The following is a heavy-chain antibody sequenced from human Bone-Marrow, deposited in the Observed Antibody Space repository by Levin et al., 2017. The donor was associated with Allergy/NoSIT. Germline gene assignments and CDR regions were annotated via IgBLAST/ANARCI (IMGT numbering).Heavy chain of an antibody. CDR3: AKDGESTVTRSYYLHY. J-gene: IGHJ4*02. CDR1: GFNFDDYA. CDR2: ISWNSDKA. V-gene: IGHV3-9*01. D-gene: IGHD4-17*01. Sequence: GGSLRLSCGASGFNFDDYAMHWVRQAPGKGLEWVSGISWNSDKAGYADSVKGRFTISRDNAKNSLYLQMDSLGVEDTALYYCAKDGESTVTRSYYLHYWGQGTLVTVSS.